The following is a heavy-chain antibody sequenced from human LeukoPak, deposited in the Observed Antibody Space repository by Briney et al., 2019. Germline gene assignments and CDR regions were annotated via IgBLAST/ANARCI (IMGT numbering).Heavy chain of an antibody. J-gene: IGHJ6*02. CDR2: IYPGDSDT. D-gene: IGHD3-10*01. CDR1: GYSFTSYW. V-gene: IGHV5-51*01. CDR3: ARHVYYYGSGSYFYYGMDV. Sequence: GESLKISCKGSGYSFTSYWIGWVRQMPGKGLEWMGIIYPGDSDTRYSPSFQGQVTISADKSISTAYLQWSSLKASDTAMYYCARHVYYYGSGSYFYYGMDVWGQGTTGTVSS.